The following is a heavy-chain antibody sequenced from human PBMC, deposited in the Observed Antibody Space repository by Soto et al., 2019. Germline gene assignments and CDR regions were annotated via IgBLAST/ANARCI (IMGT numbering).Heavy chain of an antibody. V-gene: IGHV2-5*02. CDR3: VHKGGGDRILDY. CDR2: IYWDDYK. D-gene: IGHD3-16*01. CDR1: GFSLSTSGVG. J-gene: IGHJ4*02. Sequence: QITLKESGPALVKPTQTLTLTCTFSGFSLSTSGVGVGWIRQPPGEALEWLALIYWDDYKHFSPSLESRLTIPKDTFKNQVVLTMTNMDPVDTATYYCVHKGGGDRILDYWGQGTLVTVSS.